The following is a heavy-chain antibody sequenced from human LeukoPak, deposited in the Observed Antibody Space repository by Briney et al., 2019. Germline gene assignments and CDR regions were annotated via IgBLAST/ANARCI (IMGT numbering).Heavy chain of an antibody. CDR3: ASYSSSWSPDWFDP. D-gene: IGHD6-13*01. CDR1: GYTLTELS. V-gene: IGHV1-24*01. CDR2: FDPEDGET. J-gene: IGHJ5*02. Sequence: ASVKVSCKVSGYTLTELSMHWVRQAPGKGLEWMGGFDPEDGETIYAQKFQGRVTMTEDTSTDTAYMELSSLRSEDTAVYYCASYSSSWSPDWFDPWGQGTLVTVSS.